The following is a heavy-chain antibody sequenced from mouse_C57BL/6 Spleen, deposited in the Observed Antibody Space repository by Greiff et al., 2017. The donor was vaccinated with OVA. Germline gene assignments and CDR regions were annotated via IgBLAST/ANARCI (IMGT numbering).Heavy chain of an antibody. V-gene: IGHV1-22*01. CDR2: INPNNGGT. Sequence: VQLKQSGPELVKPGASVKMSCKASGYTFTDYNMHWVKQSHGKSLEWIGYINPNNGGTSYNQKFKGKATLTVNKSSSTAYMELRSLTSEDSAVYYCARYYYGSSQAPSWFAYWGQGTLVTVSA. CDR1: GYTFTDYN. CDR3: ARYYYGSSQAPSWFAY. J-gene: IGHJ3*01. D-gene: IGHD1-1*01.